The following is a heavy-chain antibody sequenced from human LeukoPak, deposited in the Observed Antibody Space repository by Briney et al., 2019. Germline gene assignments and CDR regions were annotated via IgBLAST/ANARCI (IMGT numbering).Heavy chain of an antibody. V-gene: IGHV3-23*01. D-gene: IGHD3-22*01. Sequence: GGSLRLSCAASGFTFSSYAMSWVRQAPGKGLEWASAISGSGGSTYYADSVKGRFTISRDNSKNTLYLQMNSLRAEDTAVYYCAKGKISGYYRNPFDYWGQGTLVTVSS. J-gene: IGHJ4*02. CDR2: ISGSGGST. CDR1: GFTFSSYA. CDR3: AKGKISGYYRNPFDY.